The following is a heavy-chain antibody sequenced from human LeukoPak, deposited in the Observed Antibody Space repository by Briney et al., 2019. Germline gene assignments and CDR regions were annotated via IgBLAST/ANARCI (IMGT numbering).Heavy chain of an antibody. V-gene: IGHV1-8*03. CDR3: ARGFGYSSSFHYYYYYMDV. CDR2: MNPNSGNT. CDR1: GYTFTSYD. Sequence: ASVKVSCKASGYTFTSYDIHWVRQATGQGLAWMGWMNPNSGNTGYAQKFQGRVNITRNTSISTAYMELSSLRSEDTAVYYCARGFGYSSSFHYYYYYMDVWGKGTTVTVSS. J-gene: IGHJ6*03. D-gene: IGHD6-13*01.